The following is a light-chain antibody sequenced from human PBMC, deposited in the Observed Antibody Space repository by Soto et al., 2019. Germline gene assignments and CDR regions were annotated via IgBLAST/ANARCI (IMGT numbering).Light chain of an antibody. J-gene: IGKJ5*01. CDR3: QKYSIWPPIT. CDR1: QSVSIP. Sequence: ETVLTQSPGTLSVSLWERATLSCRASQSVSIPLAWYQQKPGQAPTLLFYDTSTRATGTPDRFRGSVCVAQSSLTICGVRSENFAHYISQKYSIWPPITFGQGTRLRL. CDR2: DTS. V-gene: IGKV3-15*01.